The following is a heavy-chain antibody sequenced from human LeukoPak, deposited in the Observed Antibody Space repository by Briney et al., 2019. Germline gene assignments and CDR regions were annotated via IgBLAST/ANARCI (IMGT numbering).Heavy chain of an antibody. CDR3: ARVRSAAAGPLDY. V-gene: IGHV3-7*01. Sequence: GGSLRLSCAASRFTFSMYWMSWVRQAPGKGLEWVANIKQDGSEKYYVDSVKGRFSISRDNAKKSLYLQMNRLRADDTAVYHCARVRSAAAGPLDYWGQGTLVTVSS. CDR2: IKQDGSEK. J-gene: IGHJ4*02. CDR1: RFTFSMYW. D-gene: IGHD6-13*01.